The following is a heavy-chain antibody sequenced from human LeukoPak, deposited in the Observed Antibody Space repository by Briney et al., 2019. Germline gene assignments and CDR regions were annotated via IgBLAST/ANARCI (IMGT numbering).Heavy chain of an antibody. CDR1: GFTFDDYA. V-gene: IGHV3-9*03. D-gene: IGHD7-27*01. Sequence: GRSLRLSCAASGFTFDDYAMHWVRQAPGKGLEWVSGISWNSGSIGYADSVKGRFTISRDNAKNSLYLQMNSLRAEDMALYYCAKATPSGVSWGNYYFGYWGQGTLVTVSS. CDR3: AKATPSGVSWGNYYFGY. CDR2: ISWNSGSI. J-gene: IGHJ4*02.